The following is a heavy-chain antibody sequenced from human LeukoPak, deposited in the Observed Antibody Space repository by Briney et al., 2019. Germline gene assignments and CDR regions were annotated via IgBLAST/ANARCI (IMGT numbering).Heavy chain of an antibody. V-gene: IGHV3-74*03. CDR3: ARDRIAVEDYYYYYGMDV. J-gene: IGHJ6*02. CDR1: GFTFSRYW. CDR2: IYGDGNTA. Sequence: TGGTLRLSCAASGFTFSRYWMHWVRQAPGKGLVWVSHIYGDGNTATYADSVKGRFTISRDNAKNTLYLQMNSLRAEDTAVYYCARDRIAVEDYYYYYGMDVWGQGTTVTVSS. D-gene: IGHD6-19*01.